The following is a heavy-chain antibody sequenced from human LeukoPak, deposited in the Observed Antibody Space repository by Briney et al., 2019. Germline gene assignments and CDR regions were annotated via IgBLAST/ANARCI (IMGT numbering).Heavy chain of an antibody. J-gene: IGHJ5*02. Sequence: PSETLSLTCTVSGGSISTYYWSWIRQHAGKGLEWIGRIYSSGSTNYNPSLKSRVTMSVDTSKNQFSLNLSSVTAADTAVYYCARDVVLITANWFDPWGQGTLVTVSS. CDR1: GGSISTYY. CDR2: IYSSGST. CDR3: ARDVVLITANWFDP. V-gene: IGHV4-4*07. D-gene: IGHD3-22*01.